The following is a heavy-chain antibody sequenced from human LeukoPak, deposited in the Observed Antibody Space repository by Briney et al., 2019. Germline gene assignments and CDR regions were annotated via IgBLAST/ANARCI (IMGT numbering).Heavy chain of an antibody. J-gene: IGHJ6*03. Sequence: SGGSLRLSCAASGFTFSSYAMSWVRQAPGEGLEWVSGISGSADRTYYADSVKGRFTISRDNSNNTLFLKMNSLRAEDTALYYCAKGRGFCSGGSCYYYYYIDVWGKGTMVTVSS. CDR3: AKGRGFCSGGSCYYYYYIDV. CDR2: ISGSADRT. D-gene: IGHD2-15*01. CDR1: GFTFSSYA. V-gene: IGHV3-23*01.